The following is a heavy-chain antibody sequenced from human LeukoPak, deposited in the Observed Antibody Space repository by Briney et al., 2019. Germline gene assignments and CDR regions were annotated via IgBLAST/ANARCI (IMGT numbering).Heavy chain of an antibody. D-gene: IGHD6-13*01. CDR3: ARWIAAAGIHTGTYYFDY. J-gene: IGHJ4*02. CDR1: GGSISSYY. V-gene: IGHV4-4*07. Sequence: SETLSLTCTVSGGSISSYYWSWIRQPAGKGLEWIGRIYTSGSTNYNPSLKSRVTISVDTSKNQFSLKLSSVTAADTAVYYCARWIAAAGIHTGTYYFDYWGQGTLVTVSS. CDR2: IYTSGST.